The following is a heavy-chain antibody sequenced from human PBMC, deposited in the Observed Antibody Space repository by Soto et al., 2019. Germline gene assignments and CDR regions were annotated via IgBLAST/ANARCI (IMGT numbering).Heavy chain of an antibody. J-gene: IGHJ6*02. CDR1: GGTFNSYA. Sequence: QVQLVQSGAAVKKPGSSVKVSCKASGGTFNSYAISWVRQAPGQGLECMGGIIPISGTANYAQKFQGRVTITADESTSTAYMELSSLRSEDTAVYYCARSQGSSTSLEIYYYYYYGMGVWGQGTTVTVSS. CDR3: ARSQGSSTSLEIYYYYYYGMGV. D-gene: IGHD2-2*01. V-gene: IGHV1-69*01. CDR2: IIPISGTA.